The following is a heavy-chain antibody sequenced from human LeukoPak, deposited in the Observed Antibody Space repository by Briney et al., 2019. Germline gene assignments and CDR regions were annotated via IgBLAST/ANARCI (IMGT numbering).Heavy chain of an antibody. Sequence: GGSLRLSCAASGFTFSSYAMSWVRQAPGKGLEWVANIKQDGSEKYYVDSVKGRFTISRDNAKNSLYLQMNSLRAEDTAVYYCARRGYDFWSGYFPSYYYYYMDVWGKGTTVTVSS. J-gene: IGHJ6*03. CDR2: IKQDGSEK. V-gene: IGHV3-7*01. CDR1: GFTFSSYA. D-gene: IGHD3-3*01. CDR3: ARRGYDFWSGYFPSYYYYYMDV.